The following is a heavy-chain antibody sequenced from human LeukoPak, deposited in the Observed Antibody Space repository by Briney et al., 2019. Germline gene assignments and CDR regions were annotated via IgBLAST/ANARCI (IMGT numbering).Heavy chain of an antibody. V-gene: IGHV1-8*03. D-gene: IGHD3-9*01. CDR3: ARDLQDDILTGYSSKLYNWFDP. Sequence: ASVKVSCKASGYTFTSYDINWVRQATGQGLEWMGWMNPNSGNTGYAQKFQGRVTITRNTSISTAYMELSSLRSEDTAVYYCARDLQDDILTGYSSKLYNWFDPWGQGTLVTVSS. CDR2: MNPNSGNT. J-gene: IGHJ5*02. CDR1: GYTFTSYD.